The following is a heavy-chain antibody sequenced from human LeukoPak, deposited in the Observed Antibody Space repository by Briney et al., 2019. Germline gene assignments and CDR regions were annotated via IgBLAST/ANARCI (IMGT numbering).Heavy chain of an antibody. V-gene: IGHV1-18*01. J-gene: IGHJ6*03. CDR3: ARAHSGYDYPYHYYMDV. CDR1: GYTFSNYG. CDR2: ITAYNGDT. D-gene: IGHD5-12*01. Sequence: ASVKVSCMASGYTFSNYGISWVRQAPGQGLDWLGWITAYNGDTNYAQKFQGRVTMTTDTSTSTAYMELRSLRSDDTAVYYCARAHSGYDYPYHYYMDVWGRGTTVTVSS.